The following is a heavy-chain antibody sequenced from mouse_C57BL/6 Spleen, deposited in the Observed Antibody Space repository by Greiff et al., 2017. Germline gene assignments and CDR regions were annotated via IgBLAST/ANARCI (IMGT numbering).Heavy chain of an antibody. Sequence: VQLQQPGTELVKPGASVKLSCKASGYTFTSYWMHWVKQRPGQGLEWIGNINPSNGGTNYHEKFKSKATLTVDKSSSTAYMPLSSLTSEDSAVDYCARPLYYGSSGFAYWGQGTLVTVSA. CDR2: INPSNGGT. V-gene: IGHV1-53*01. CDR1: GYTFTSYW. D-gene: IGHD1-1*01. J-gene: IGHJ3*01. CDR3: ARPLYYGSSGFAY.